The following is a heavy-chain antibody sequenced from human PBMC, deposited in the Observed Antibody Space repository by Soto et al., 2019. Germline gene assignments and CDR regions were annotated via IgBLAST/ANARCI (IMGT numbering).Heavy chain of an antibody. V-gene: IGHV4-30-4*01. Sequence: QVQLQESGPGLVKPSQTLSLTCTVSGGSISSGDYYWSWIRQPPGQSLEWLGYIDYSGSTYYNPSLKSRVTIAVDTSKNQFSLKLSSVTAADTDVYYCARSPVVAAVIFDYWRQGTLVTVSS. CDR1: GGSISSGDYY. CDR2: IDYSGST. D-gene: IGHD2-15*01. J-gene: IGHJ4*02. CDR3: ARSPVVAAVIFDY.